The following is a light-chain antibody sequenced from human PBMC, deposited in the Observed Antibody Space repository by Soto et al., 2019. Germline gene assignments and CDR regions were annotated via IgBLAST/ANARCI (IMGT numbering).Light chain of an antibody. V-gene: IGLV1-51*01. CDR1: GSNSGNNY. CDR2: DKN. Sequence: QSALTQPPSVSAAPGQKVTISCSGRGSNSGNNYVSWYQQLPGTAPKLLIYDKNKRPSGIPDRFSGSKSGTSATLGITGLQTGDEADYYCGTWDSSLSVVVCGGGTKVTAL. J-gene: IGLJ2*01. CDR3: GTWDSSLSVVV.